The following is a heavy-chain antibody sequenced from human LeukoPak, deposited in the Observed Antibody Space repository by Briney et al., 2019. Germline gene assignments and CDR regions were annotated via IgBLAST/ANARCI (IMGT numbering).Heavy chain of an antibody. CDR2: ISAYNGNT. J-gene: IGHJ4*02. CDR1: GYTFTGYY. D-gene: IGHD4-11*01. Sequence: GASVKVSCKASGYTFTGYYMHWVRQAPGQGLEWMGWISAYNGNTNYAQKLQGRVTMTTDTSTSTAYMELRSLRSDDTAVYYCAREVEYSAHGGYFDYWGQGTLVTVSS. V-gene: IGHV1-18*04. CDR3: AREVEYSAHGGYFDY.